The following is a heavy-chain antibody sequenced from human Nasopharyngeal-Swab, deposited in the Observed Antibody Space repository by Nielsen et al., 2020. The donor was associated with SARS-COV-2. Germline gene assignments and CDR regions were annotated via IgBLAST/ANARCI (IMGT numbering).Heavy chain of an antibody. Sequence: ASVKVSCKASGYTFSSYGISWVRQAPGQGLEWMGWISGYNGNTNYAQRLQGRVTMTTDTSTSTAYMELRSLRSDDTAVYYCARDHWGEWSRGKFDYWGQGTLVTVSS. D-gene: IGHD3-3*01. CDR2: ISGYNGNT. J-gene: IGHJ4*02. CDR3: ARDHWGEWSRGKFDY. CDR1: GYTFSSYG. V-gene: IGHV1-18*01.